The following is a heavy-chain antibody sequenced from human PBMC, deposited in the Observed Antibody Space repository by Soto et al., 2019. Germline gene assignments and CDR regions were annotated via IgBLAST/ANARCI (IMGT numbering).Heavy chain of an antibody. CDR2: IYYIGST. CDR3: ARGQSRNPAPVDDAFDI. Sequence: SETLSLTCTVSGDSITNSNYYWGWFRQPPGKGLEWIASIYYIGSTYYNPSLKSRVTISVDTSNNQFSLKLSSVTAADTAVYYCARGQSRNPAPVDDAFDIWGQGTMVTVSS. V-gene: IGHV4-39*01. D-gene: IGHD1-1*01. J-gene: IGHJ3*02. CDR1: GDSITNSNYY.